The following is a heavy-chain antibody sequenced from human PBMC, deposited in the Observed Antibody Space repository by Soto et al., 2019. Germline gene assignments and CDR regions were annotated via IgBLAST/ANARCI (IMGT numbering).Heavy chain of an antibody. CDR3: DRTAYPAPFYDASADFDR. D-gene: IGHD3-22*01. Sequence: SETLSLTSTVSGGSISNDNYYWSWIRQAPGKGLEWIAYTYYSGTTYYNPSLKSRLTSSIDPSTIQFSLTLNHVTAADTAVYSCDRTAYPAPFYDASADFDRRGQGTLVTVSS. CDR1: GGSISNDNYY. V-gene: IGHV4-30-4*01. CDR2: TYYSGTT. J-gene: IGHJ5*02.